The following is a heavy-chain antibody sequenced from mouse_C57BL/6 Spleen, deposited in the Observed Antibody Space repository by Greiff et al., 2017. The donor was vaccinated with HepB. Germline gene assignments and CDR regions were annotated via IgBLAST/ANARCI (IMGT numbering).Heavy chain of an antibody. CDR3: TRARSNYGSYYYAMDY. CDR1: GFTFSSYA. CDR2: ISSGGDYI. D-gene: IGHD1-2*01. J-gene: IGHJ4*01. V-gene: IGHV5-9-1*02. Sequence: EVNVVESGEGLVKPGGSLKLSCAASGFTFSSYAMSWVRQTPEKRLEWVAYISSGGDYIYYADTVKGRFTISRDNARNTLYLQMSSLKSEDTAMYYCTRARSNYGSYYYAMDYWGQGTSVTVSS.